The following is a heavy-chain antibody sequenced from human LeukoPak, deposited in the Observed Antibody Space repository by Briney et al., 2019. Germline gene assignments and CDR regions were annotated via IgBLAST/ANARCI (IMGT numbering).Heavy chain of an antibody. D-gene: IGHD1-26*01. V-gene: IGHV3-23*01. CDR1: GFNFSTYA. J-gene: IGHJ6*01. CDR3: AKEVGVTTSSYTMDV. Sequence: GGSLRLSCAASGFNFSTYAMSWVRQAPGKGLEWVAGITGSGGSTHYADSVKGRFTISRDNSKNTLYLQMSSLRAEDMAIYYCAKEVGVTTSSYTMDVGGEATTVSVSS. CDR2: ITGSGGST.